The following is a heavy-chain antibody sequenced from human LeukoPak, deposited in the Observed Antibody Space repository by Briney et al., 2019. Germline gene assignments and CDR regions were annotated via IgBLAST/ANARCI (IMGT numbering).Heavy chain of an antibody. CDR2: IYYSGST. V-gene: IGHV4-39*01. CDR1: GGSISSSSYY. J-gene: IGHJ3*02. CDR3: ARISSGIDAFDI. Sequence: SETLSLTCTASGGSISSSSYYWGWIRQPPGKGLEWIGSIYYSGSTYYNPSLKSRVTISVDTSKNQFSLKLSSVTAADTAVYYCARISSGIDAFDIWGQGAMVTVSS. D-gene: IGHD3-22*01.